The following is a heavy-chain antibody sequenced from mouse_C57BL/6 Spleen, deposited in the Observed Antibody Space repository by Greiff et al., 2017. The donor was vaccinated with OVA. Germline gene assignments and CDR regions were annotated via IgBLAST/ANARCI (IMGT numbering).Heavy chain of an antibody. CDR1: GYAFTNYL. V-gene: IGHV1-54*01. Sequence: VQLQQSGAELVRPGTSVKVSCKASGYAFTNYLIEWVKQRPGQGLEWIGVINPGSGGTNYNEKFKGKATLTADKSSSTAYMQLSSLTSEDSAVYFGARSTTYYFDYWGQGTTLTVSS. J-gene: IGHJ2*01. D-gene: IGHD1-1*01. CDR3: ARSTTYYFDY. CDR2: INPGSGGT.